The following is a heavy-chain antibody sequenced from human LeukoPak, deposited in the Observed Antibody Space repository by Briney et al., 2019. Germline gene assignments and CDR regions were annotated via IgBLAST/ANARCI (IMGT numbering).Heavy chain of an antibody. CDR1: GYSISSGYY. D-gene: IGHD2-15*01. CDR3: ATQDEKYCSGGSCSDAFDI. CDR2: IYHSGST. J-gene: IGHJ3*02. Sequence: PSETLSLTCTVSGYSISSGYYWGWIRQPPGKGLEWIGSIYHSGSTYYNPSLKSRVTISVDTSKNQFSLKLSSVTAADTAVYYCATQDEKYCSGGSCSDAFDIWGQGTMVTVSS. V-gene: IGHV4-38-2*02.